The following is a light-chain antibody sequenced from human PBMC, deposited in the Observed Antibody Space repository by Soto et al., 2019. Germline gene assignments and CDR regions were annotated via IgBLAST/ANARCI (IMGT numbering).Light chain of an antibody. J-gene: IGKJ3*01. V-gene: IGKV3-15*01. Sequence: EIVLTQSPDTLSVSPGERATLSCRASQNINDKLAWFQQKPGQVPRLLIIGASTTATGVPDRFSGSGSGTEFTLTISGLQSEDFAVYYCQQYNDWPPFTFGPGTRVDVK. CDR1: QNINDK. CDR3: QQYNDWPPFT. CDR2: GAS.